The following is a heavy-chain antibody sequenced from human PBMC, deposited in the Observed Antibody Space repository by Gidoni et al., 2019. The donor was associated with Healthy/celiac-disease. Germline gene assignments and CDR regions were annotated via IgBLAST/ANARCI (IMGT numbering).Heavy chain of an antibody. CDR1: GYSIRSGYY. CDR3: AREEVGGFQRPAGGFDP. J-gene: IGHJ5*02. CDR2: IYHSGST. Sequence: QVQLQESGPGLVKPSETLSLTCAVSGYSIRSGYYWGWIRQPPGKGLEWIGSIYHSGSTYYNPSLKSRVTISVDTSKNQFSLKLSSVTAADTAVYYCAREEVGGFQRPAGGFDPWGQGTLVTVSS. V-gene: IGHV4-38-2*02. D-gene: IGHD6-25*01.